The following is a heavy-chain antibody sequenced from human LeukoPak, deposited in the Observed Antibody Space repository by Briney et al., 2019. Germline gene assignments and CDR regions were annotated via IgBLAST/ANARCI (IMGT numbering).Heavy chain of an antibody. CDR3: ARDHTSLSGYDYLDY. CDR2: ISYDGSNK. Sequence: GGSLRLSCAASGFTFSSYAMHWVRQAPGKGLEWVAVISYDGSNKYYADSVKGRFTISRDNSKNTLYLQMNSLRAEDTAVYYCARDHTSLSGYDYLDYWGQGTLVTVSS. V-gene: IGHV3-30-3*01. J-gene: IGHJ4*02. D-gene: IGHD5-12*01. CDR1: GFTFSSYA.